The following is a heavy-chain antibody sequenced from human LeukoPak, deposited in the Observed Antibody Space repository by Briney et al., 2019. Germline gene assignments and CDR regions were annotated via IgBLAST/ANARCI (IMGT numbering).Heavy chain of an antibody. V-gene: IGHV4-30-2*01. CDR2: IYHSGST. Sequence: SETLSLTCAVSGGSISSGGYSWSWIRQPPGKGLEWIGYIYHSGSTYYNPSLKSRVTISVDRSKNQFSLKLSSVTAAGTAVYYCARGPFRSGGSLRALDIWGQGKMVTVSS. J-gene: IGHJ3*02. CDR3: ARGPFRSGGSLRALDI. D-gene: IGHD2-15*01. CDR1: GGSISSGGYS.